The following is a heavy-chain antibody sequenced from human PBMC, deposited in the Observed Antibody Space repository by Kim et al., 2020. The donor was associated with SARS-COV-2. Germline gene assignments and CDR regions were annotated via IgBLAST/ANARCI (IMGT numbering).Heavy chain of an antibody. CDR2: IKSKTDGGTT. D-gene: IGHD3-9*01. CDR1: GFTFSNAW. J-gene: IGHJ4*02. V-gene: IGHV3-15*01. Sequence: GGSLRLSCAASGFTFSNAWMSWVRQAPGKGLEWVGRIKSKTDGGTTDYAAPVKGRFTISRDDSKNTLYLQMNSLKTEDTAVYYCTYWDYDILTGYYPLNYWGQGTLVTVSS. CDR3: TYWDYDILTGYYPLNY.